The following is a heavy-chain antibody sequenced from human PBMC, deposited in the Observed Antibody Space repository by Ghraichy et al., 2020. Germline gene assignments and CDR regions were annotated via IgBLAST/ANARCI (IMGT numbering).Heavy chain of an antibody. CDR1: GFTVSSYE. V-gene: IGHV3-48*03. CDR2: ISSSGSTM. J-gene: IGHJ6*02. D-gene: IGHD1-14*01. Sequence: GGSLRLSCAASGFTVSSYEMNWVRQAPGKGLEWVSYISSSGSTMYYADSVKGRFTISRDNAKNSLYLQMNSLRAEDTAVYYCARFSSPRSYHIPYGMDVWGQGTTVTVSS. CDR3: ARFSSPRSYHIPYGMDV.